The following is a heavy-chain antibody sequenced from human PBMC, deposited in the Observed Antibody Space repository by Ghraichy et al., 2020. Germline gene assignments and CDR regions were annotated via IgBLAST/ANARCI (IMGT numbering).Heavy chain of an antibody. V-gene: IGHV3-74*01. CDR3: AREYCSGGSCYFGTGGSHFDY. D-gene: IGHD2-15*01. CDR2: INSGGSST. J-gene: IGHJ4*02. CDR1: GFTLSNYW. Sequence: GSLRLSCAASGFTLSNYWMHWVRQAPGKGLVWVSRINSGGSSTSYADSVKGRFTISRDNAKNTLYLQMNSLRADDTAVYYCAREYCSGGSCYFGTGGSHFDYWGQGTLVTVSS.